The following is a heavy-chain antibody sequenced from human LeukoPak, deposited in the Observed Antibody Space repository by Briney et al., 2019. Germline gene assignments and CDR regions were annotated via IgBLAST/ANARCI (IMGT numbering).Heavy chain of an antibody. Sequence: GGSLRLSCAASRFTFSTYSMNWVRQAPGKGLEWVAVISYDGSNKYYADSVKGRFTISRDNSKNTLYLQMNSLRAEDTAIYYCAKNGDRGAYCSGGSCYPYYYYYIDVWGKGTTVTISS. CDR2: ISYDGSNK. V-gene: IGHV3-30*18. J-gene: IGHJ6*03. CDR1: RFTFSTYS. CDR3: AKNGDRGAYCSGGSCYPYYYYYIDV. D-gene: IGHD2-15*01.